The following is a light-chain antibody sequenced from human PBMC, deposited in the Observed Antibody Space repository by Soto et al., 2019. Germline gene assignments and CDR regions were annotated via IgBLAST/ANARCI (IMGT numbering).Light chain of an antibody. J-gene: IGKJ5*01. CDR2: GAS. V-gene: IGKV3-15*01. CDR3: QQYNNWPPIT. CDR1: QSVSSN. Sequence: ETVMTQSPATLSVSPGDRATLSCRASQSVSSNVAWYQQKPGQAPRLLIYGASTRATGTPARFSGSGSGTEFTLTISSLQSEDFADYYCQQYNNWPPITFGQGTRLEIK.